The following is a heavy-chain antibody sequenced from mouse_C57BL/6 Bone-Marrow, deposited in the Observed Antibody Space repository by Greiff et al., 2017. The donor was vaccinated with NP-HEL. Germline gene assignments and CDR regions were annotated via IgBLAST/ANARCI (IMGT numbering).Heavy chain of an antibody. CDR2: IDPENGDT. D-gene: IGHD4-1*01. Sequence: VQLQQSGAELVRPGASVKLSCTASGFNIKDDYIHWVKQRPEQGLEWIGWIDPENGDTESASQLQGKATITADTSSNTADLQLSSLTSEDTAVYYCTSNWYYAMDYWGQGTSVTVSS. J-gene: IGHJ4*01. CDR3: TSNWYYAMDY. CDR1: GFNIKDDY. V-gene: IGHV14-4*01.